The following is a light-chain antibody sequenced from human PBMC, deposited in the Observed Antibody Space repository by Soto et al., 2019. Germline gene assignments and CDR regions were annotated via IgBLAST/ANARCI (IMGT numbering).Light chain of an antibody. V-gene: IGLV2-8*01. J-gene: IGLJ2*01. CDR1: SSDVGGYNF. CDR3: SSYAGTNSVI. Sequence: QSVLTQPPSASGSPGQSVTISCTGTSSDVGGYNFVSWYQQHPGKAPKLMINEVTKRPSGVPDRFSGSKSGNTASLTVSGLQAEDEADYYCSSYAGTNSVIFGGGTKLTVL. CDR2: EVT.